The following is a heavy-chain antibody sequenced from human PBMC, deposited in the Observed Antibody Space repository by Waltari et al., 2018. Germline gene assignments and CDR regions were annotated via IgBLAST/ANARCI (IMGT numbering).Heavy chain of an antibody. D-gene: IGHD3-22*01. J-gene: IGHJ3*02. CDR1: GFTFSSYA. V-gene: IGHV3-23*03. Sequence: VQLLESGGGLVQPGGSLRLSCAASGFTFSSYAMSWVRQAPGKGLEWVSVIYSGGSTYYADSVKGRFTISRDNSKNTLYLQMNSLRAEDTAVYYCAKFMIVDAFDIWGQGAMVTVSS. CDR2: IYSGGST. CDR3: AKFMIVDAFDI.